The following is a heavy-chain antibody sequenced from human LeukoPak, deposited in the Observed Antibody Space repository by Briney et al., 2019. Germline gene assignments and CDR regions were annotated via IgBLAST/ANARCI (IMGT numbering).Heavy chain of an antibody. V-gene: IGHV3-23*01. CDR3: AKSYGGKLEYFQH. CDR1: GFTFSSYA. D-gene: IGHD4-23*01. J-gene: IGHJ1*01. Sequence: GRSLRLSCAASGFTFSSYAMSWVRQAPGKGLEWVSAISGSGGSTYYAGSVKGRFTISRDNSKNTLYLQMNSLRAEDTAVYYCAKSYGGKLEYFQHWGQGTLVTVSS. CDR2: ISGSGGST.